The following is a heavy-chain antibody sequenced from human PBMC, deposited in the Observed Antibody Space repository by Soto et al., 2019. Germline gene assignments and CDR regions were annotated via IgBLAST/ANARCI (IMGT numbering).Heavy chain of an antibody. V-gene: IGHV3-23*01. Sequence: GGSLRLSCAASGFTFRSYAMSWVRQAPGKGLEWVSAISGSGGSTYYADSVKGRFTISRDNSKNTLYLQMNSLRAEDTAVYYCAKDGAPYSNPNYYYYGMDVWGQGTTVTVSS. J-gene: IGHJ6*02. CDR2: ISGSGGST. D-gene: IGHD4-4*01. CDR3: AKDGAPYSNPNYYYYGMDV. CDR1: GFTFRSYA.